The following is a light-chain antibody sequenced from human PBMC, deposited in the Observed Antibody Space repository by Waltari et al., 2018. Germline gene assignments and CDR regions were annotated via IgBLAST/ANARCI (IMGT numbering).Light chain of an antibody. Sequence: DIVMTQSPYSLAVSLGERATIRCQSSPRLLYSSNNQNYLAWYQHKAGQPPKLLLYWASTRESGVPERFSGSGSGTEFTLTISSLQPEDFATYYCQQSYSTPYTFGQGTKLEIK. J-gene: IGKJ2*01. CDR1: PRLLYSSNNQNY. CDR2: WAS. CDR3: QQSYSTPYT. V-gene: IGKV4-1*01.